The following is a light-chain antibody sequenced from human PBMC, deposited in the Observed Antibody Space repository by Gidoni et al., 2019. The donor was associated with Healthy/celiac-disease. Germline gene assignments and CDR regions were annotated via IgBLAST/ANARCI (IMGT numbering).Light chain of an antibody. CDR2: EVS. J-gene: IGLJ1*01. CDR1: SSDVGGYNY. Sequence: QSALTQPASVSGSPGQSITISCTGTSSDVGGYNYVSWYQQHPGKAPKLMIYEVSNRPSGVSNRFSGSKSGNTASLTISGLQAEDEADYYGSSYTSSSTLGGVYVFGTGTKVTVL. V-gene: IGLV2-14*01. CDR3: SSYTSSSTLGGVYV.